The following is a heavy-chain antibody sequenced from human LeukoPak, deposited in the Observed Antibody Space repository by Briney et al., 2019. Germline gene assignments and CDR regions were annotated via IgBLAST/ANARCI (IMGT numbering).Heavy chain of an antibody. Sequence: GASVKVSCKASGYPFTSYNVNWVRQATGQGLEWMGWMNTNSGNTGYSQNFRGRVTMTRDTSISTAYMELSSLMSEDTAVYYCARGLPKAVFGMVIEDWGQGTLVTVSS. V-gene: IGHV1-8*01. CDR1: GYPFTSYN. CDR3: ARGLPKAVFGMVIED. D-gene: IGHD3-3*01. J-gene: IGHJ1*01. CDR2: MNTNSGNT.